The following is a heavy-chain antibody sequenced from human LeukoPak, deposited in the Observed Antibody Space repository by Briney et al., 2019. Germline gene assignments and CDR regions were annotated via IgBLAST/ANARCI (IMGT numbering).Heavy chain of an antibody. Sequence: SETLSLTCTVSGGSISSYYWSWIRQPPGKGLEWIGYIYYSRSTNYNPSLKSRVTISVDTSKNQFSLKLSSVTAADTAVYYCARHPPSSGRTMNFDYWGQGTLVTVSP. CDR3: ARHPPSSGRTMNFDY. D-gene: IGHD3-22*01. V-gene: IGHV4-59*08. CDR2: IYYSRST. J-gene: IGHJ4*02. CDR1: GGSISSYY.